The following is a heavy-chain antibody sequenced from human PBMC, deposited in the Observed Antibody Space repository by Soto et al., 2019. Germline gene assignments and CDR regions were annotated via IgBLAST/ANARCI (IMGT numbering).Heavy chain of an antibody. J-gene: IGHJ6*03. V-gene: IGHV4-34*01. CDR2: INDSGNI. D-gene: IGHD3-10*01. Sequence: QVQLQQWGAGLLKPSETLSLTCAVYGWSFSGYQWSWIRQTPGKGLEWIGEINDSGNINYNPSLRSRVTIVVDTAKKQLSLQLSSVTAADTAVYFCARGLILWFGELSRRGGYYYYMAVWGKGTTVTVSS. CDR1: GWSFSGYQ. CDR3: ARGLILWFGELSRRGGYYYYMAV.